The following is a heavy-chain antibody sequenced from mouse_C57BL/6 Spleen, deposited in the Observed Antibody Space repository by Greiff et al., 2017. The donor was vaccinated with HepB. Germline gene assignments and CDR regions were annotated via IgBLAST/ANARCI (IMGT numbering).Heavy chain of an antibody. J-gene: IGHJ2*01. D-gene: IGHD2-4*01. CDR1: GYTFTSYG. V-gene: IGHV1-81*01. Sequence: QVHVKQSGAELARPGASVKLSCKASGYTFTSYGISWVKQRTGQGLEWIGEIYPRSGNTYYNEKFKGKATLTADKSSSTAYMELRSLTSEDSAVYFCARKGTYDYDDFDYWGQGTTLTVSS. CDR2: IYPRSGNT. CDR3: ARKGTYDYDDFDY.